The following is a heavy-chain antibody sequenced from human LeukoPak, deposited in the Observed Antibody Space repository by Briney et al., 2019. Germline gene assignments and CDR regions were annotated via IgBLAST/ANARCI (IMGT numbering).Heavy chain of an antibody. V-gene: IGHV3-23*01. CDR3: AKDQALAGPGSDY. Sequence: AGGSLRLSCAASGFTFSSYAVSWVRQAPGKGLEWVSAISGSGGSTYYADSVKGRFTISRDNSKNTLYLQMNSLRAEDTAVYYCAKDQALAGPGSDYWGQGTLVTVSS. CDR1: GFTFSSYA. CDR2: ISGSGGST. J-gene: IGHJ4*02. D-gene: IGHD6-19*01.